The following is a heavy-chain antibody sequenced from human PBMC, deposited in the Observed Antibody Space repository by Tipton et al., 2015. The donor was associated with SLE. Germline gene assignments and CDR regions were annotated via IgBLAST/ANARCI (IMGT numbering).Heavy chain of an antibody. J-gene: IGHJ4*02. CDR3: ARLRVISYYFDY. CDR2: IYYSGST. CDR1: GGSISSSSYY. D-gene: IGHD2-21*01. V-gene: IGHV4-39*07. Sequence: TLSLTCTVSGGSISSSSYYWGWIRQPPGKGLEWIGSIYYSGSTYYDSSLKSRVTISVDTSKNQFSLKLSSVTAADTAVYYCARLRVISYYFDYWGQGTLVTVSS.